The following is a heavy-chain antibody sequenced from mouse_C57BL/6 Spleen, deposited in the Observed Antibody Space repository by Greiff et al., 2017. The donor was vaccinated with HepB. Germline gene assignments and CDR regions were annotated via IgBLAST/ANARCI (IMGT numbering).Heavy chain of an antibody. CDR3: AKTEGTYYGNYEDFDV. CDR2: IWGDGST. J-gene: IGHJ1*03. V-gene: IGHV2-3*01. D-gene: IGHD2-10*01. Sequence: VKLMESGPGLVAPSQSLSITCTVSGFSLTSYGVSWVRQPPGKGLEWLGVIWGDGSTNYHSALISRLSISKDNSKSQVFLKLNSLQTDDTATYYCAKTEGTYYGNYEDFDVWGTGTTVTVSS. CDR1: GFSLTSYG.